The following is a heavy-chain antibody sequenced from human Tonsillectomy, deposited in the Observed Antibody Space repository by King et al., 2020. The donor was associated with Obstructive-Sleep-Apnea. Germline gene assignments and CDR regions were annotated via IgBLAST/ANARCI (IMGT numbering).Heavy chain of an antibody. CDR2: ISSSSTYI. CDR1: GFTFSSYS. Sequence: VQLVESGGGLVKPGGSLRLSCAASGFTFSSYSMIWVRQAPGRGLEWVSSISSSSTYIYYADSVKGRFTISRDNAKNSLDLQMNSLRAEDTAVYYCARVRCSGGSCYSGDLFDYWGQGTLVTVSS. CDR3: ARVRCSGGSCYSGDLFDY. D-gene: IGHD2-15*01. V-gene: IGHV3-21*01. J-gene: IGHJ4*02.